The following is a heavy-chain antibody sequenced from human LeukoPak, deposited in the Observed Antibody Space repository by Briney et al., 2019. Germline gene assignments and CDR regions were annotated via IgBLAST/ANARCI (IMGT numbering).Heavy chain of an antibody. D-gene: IGHD3-16*02. CDR1: GFTFSSYG. Sequence: PGGSLRLSCAASGFTFSSYGTHWVRQAPGKGLEGGAVISYDGSNKYYADSVKGRFTISRDNSKNPLYLQMNSLRAEDTAVYYCAKDHMITFGGVIVGDAFDIWGQGTVVTVSS. CDR3: AKDHMITFGGVIVGDAFDI. V-gene: IGHV3-30*18. CDR2: ISYDGSNK. J-gene: IGHJ3*02.